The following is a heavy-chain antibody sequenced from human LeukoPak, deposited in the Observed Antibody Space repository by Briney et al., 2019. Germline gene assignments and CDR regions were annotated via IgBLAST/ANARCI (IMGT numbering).Heavy chain of an antibody. D-gene: IGHD4-17*01. CDR2: INHSGST. CDR3: ARVIPPPRRVTVTTFGKSYYMDV. J-gene: IGHJ6*03. CDR1: GGSFSGYY. Sequence: PSETLSLTCAIYGGSFSGYYWSWIRQPPGKGLEWIGEINHSGSTNYNPSLKSRVTISVDTSKNQFSLKLSSVTAADTAVYYCARVIPPPRRVTVTTFGKSYYMDVWGKGTTVTVSS. V-gene: IGHV4-34*01.